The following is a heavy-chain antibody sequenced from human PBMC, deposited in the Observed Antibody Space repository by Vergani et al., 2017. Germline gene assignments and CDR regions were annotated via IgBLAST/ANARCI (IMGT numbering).Heavy chain of an antibody. CDR3: ARGHGTERTAVTDGDY. D-gene: IGHD6-13*01. J-gene: IGHJ4*02. V-gene: IGHV1-18*01. Sequence: QVQLVQSGAEVKKPGSPVQVPCKAPGGPFSSYTITWVRQAPGQGLDWMGWISAYNGNTNYAQKLQGRVTMTTDTAASTAYMVMRSLRSDDTAVNYCARGHGTERTAVTDGDYWGQGTLVTVSS. CDR1: GGPFSSYT. CDR2: ISAYNGNT.